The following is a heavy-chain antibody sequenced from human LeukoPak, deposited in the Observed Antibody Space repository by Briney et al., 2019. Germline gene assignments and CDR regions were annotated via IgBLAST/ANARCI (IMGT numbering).Heavy chain of an antibody. CDR3: ARGVGSTYYDILTGYRTWYYFDY. V-gene: IGHV3-48*03. J-gene: IGHJ4*02. D-gene: IGHD3-9*01. CDR1: GFTFSSYE. Sequence: PGGSLRLSCAASGFTFSSYEMNWVRQAPGKGLEWVSYISSSGSTIYYADSVKGRFTISRDNAKNSLYLQMNSLRAEDTAVYYCARGVGSTYYDILTGYRTWYYFDYWGQGTLVTVSS. CDR2: ISSSGSTI.